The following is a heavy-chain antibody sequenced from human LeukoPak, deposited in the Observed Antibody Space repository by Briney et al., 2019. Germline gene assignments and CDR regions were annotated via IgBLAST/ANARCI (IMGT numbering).Heavy chain of an antibody. CDR1: GFSFSSHW. J-gene: IGHJ4*02. D-gene: IGHD6-13*01. Sequence: PGGSLRLSCAGSGFSFSSHWMSWVRQAPGKGLEWVANIKQDGSETFYVDSVKGRFTVSRDNAKNSLYLQMSSLRAEDTAVYYCAKSALKDSSPTYFDYWGQGTLVTVSS. CDR2: IKQDGSET. CDR3: AKSALKDSSPTYFDY. V-gene: IGHV3-7*01.